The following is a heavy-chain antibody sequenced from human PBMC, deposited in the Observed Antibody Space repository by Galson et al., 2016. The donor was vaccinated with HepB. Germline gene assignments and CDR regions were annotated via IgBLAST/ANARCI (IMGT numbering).Heavy chain of an antibody. CDR1: GFTFSNYD. Sequence: SLRLSCAASGFTFSNYDMSWVRQAPGKGLEWVSSITNIGGNTYYADSVKGRFTISRDNSKNTLYLQMSSLRAEDTALYYCAKVDCGSDCKRFDYWGQGTLVTVSS. J-gene: IGHJ4*02. CDR2: ITNIGGNT. CDR3: AKVDCGSDCKRFDY. V-gene: IGHV3-23*01. D-gene: IGHD2-21*02.